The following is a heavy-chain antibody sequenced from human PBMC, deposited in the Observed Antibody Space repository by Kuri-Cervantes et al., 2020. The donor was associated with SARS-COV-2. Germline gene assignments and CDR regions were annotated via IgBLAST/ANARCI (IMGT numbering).Heavy chain of an antibody. V-gene: IGHV4-61*02. CDR3: ARDRWELHDY. D-gene: IGHD1-26*01. Sequence: SETLSLTCPVSGGSISSGSYYWSWIRQPAGKGLEWIGRIYTSGSTNYNPSLKSRVTISVDTSKNQFSLKLSSVTAADTAVYYCARDRWELHDYWGQGTLVTVSS. CDR1: GGSISSGSYY. J-gene: IGHJ4*02. CDR2: IYTSGST.